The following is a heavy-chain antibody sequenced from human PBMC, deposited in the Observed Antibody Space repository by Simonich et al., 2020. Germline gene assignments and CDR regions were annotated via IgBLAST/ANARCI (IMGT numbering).Heavy chain of an antibody. J-gene: IGHJ5*02. CDR3: AKDSSLVGATDWFDP. CDR2: ISGSGGST. D-gene: IGHD1-26*01. V-gene: IGHV3-23*01. Sequence: EVQLLESGGGLVQPGGFLRLSCAASGFTFSSYAMSWVRQAPEKGLVWVSAISGSGGSTYYADSVKGRFTISRDNSKNTLYLQMNSLRAEDTAVYYCAKDSSLVGATDWFDPWGQGTLVTVSS. CDR1: GFTFSSYA.